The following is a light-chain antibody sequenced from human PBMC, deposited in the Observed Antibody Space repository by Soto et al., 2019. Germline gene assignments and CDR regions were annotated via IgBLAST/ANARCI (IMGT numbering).Light chain of an antibody. CDR2: GAS. CDR1: QSVSSSY. V-gene: IGKV3-20*01. Sequence: EIWLTQYPGTLSWSPGERATLSCRASQSVSSSYLAWYQQKPGQDHRLLIYGASSRATGIPDRFSGSGSGTDSTLTISSLETEDFAVYYCQQYGSSPQTFGQGTKVDI. J-gene: IGKJ1*01. CDR3: QQYGSSPQT.